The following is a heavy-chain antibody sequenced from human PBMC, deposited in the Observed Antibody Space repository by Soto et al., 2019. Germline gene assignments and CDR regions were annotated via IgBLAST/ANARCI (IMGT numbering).Heavy chain of an antibody. D-gene: IGHD6-6*01. CDR1: GYSLTSGYH. V-gene: IGHV4-38-2*01. CDR2: IYHSGTT. J-gene: IGHJ4*02. Sequence: SETLSLTCGVSGYSLTSGYHWGWIRQPPGKGLEWIGTIYHSGTTYYNPSLMSRVTMSVDTSKNQFSLKVTSATAADTAVYFCVRVYGRSSCFFDSWGQGXLVTVYS. CDR3: VRVYGRSSCFFDS.